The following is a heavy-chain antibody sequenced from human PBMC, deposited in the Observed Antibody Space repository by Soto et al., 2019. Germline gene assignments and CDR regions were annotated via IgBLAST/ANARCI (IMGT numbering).Heavy chain of an antibody. J-gene: IGHJ6*02. V-gene: IGHV4-4*02. CDR3: AREPYGSGSYYPFYYYYGMDV. Sequence: PSETLSLTFSVSGGSISSSNWWRWVRHPPGKGLHWIGEIYHSGSTNYNPSLKSRVTISVDKSKNQFSLKPSSVTAADTAVYYCAREPYGSGSYYPFYYYYGMDVWGQGTTVTVSS. D-gene: IGHD3-10*01. CDR2: IYHSGST. CDR1: GGSISSSNW.